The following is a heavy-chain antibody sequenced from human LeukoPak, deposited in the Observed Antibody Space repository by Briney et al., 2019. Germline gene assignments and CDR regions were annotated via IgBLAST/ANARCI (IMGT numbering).Heavy chain of an antibody. V-gene: IGHV3-74*01. Sequence: GGSLRLSCAAYGFTFSNSWLHWVRQAPGKGLVWVSRINERGSSTSYADSVKGRFTISRDNAKNTLYLQMNNLRADDTAVYYCAGGRLVATSKAVAIDYWGQGTLVTVSS. CDR3: AGGRLVATSKAVAIDY. D-gene: IGHD5-12*01. CDR2: INERGSST. CDR1: GFTFSNSW. J-gene: IGHJ4*02.